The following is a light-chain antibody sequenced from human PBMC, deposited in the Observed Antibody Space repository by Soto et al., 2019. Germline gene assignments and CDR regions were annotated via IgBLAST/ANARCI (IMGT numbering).Light chain of an antibody. J-gene: IGLJ1*01. CDR2: DVG. Sequence: QSALAQPASVSGSPGQSITISCTGTRYDVGTYNYVSWYQHHPGQAPKLIIYDVGSRPSGVSHRFSGSKSGITASLAISGLPAEDEADYYCTSYTSDPPRFYVFGPGTKVTVL. CDR1: RYDVGTYNY. V-gene: IGLV2-14*03. CDR3: TSYTSDPPRFYV.